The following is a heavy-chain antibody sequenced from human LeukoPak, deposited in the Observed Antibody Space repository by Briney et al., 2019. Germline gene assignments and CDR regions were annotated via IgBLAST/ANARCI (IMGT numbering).Heavy chain of an antibody. V-gene: IGHV3-48*03. CDR2: ITSSGGTI. CDR1: GFTFSSYG. J-gene: IGHJ1*01. CDR3: AREGISAVGEH. D-gene: IGHD6-13*01. Sequence: GGSLRLSCVGSGFTFSSYGMHWVRQAPGKGLEWVAFITSSGGTIYYADSVKGRFTISRDNAKKSLYLQMKSLRVEDTAIYYCAREGISAVGEHWGQGTPVTVSS.